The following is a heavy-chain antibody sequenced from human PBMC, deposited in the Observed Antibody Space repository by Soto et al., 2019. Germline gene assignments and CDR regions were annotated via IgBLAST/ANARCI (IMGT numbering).Heavy chain of an antibody. V-gene: IGHV3-72*01. CDR2: SRNKANSYTT. CDR3: VRDSLTTSPSDTFDL. CDR1: GFTFSDHF. Sequence: EVQLVESGGGLVQPGGSLRLSCTASGFTFSDHFMDWVRQAPGKGLEWVGRSRNKANSYTTEYAASVKGRFTISRDNARNSLYLQMNSLRAGDTAVYYCVRDSLTTSPSDTFDLWGQGTMVTVSS. J-gene: IGHJ3*01.